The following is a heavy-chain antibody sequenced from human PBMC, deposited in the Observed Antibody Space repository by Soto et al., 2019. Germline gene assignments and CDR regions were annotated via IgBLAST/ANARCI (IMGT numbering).Heavy chain of an antibody. J-gene: IGHJ4*02. CDR1: GGSISSYY. CDR2: IYYSGNT. D-gene: IGHD3-3*01. Sequence: PSETLSLTCTVSGGSISSYYWSWFRQPPGKGLEWIGHIYYSGNTDYNPSLASRVTISSDTSKNQFSLKLKSVTAADTAVYYCARKIRFRRNFDRWGQGTLGTVSS. CDR3: ARKIRFRRNFDR. V-gene: IGHV4-59*08.